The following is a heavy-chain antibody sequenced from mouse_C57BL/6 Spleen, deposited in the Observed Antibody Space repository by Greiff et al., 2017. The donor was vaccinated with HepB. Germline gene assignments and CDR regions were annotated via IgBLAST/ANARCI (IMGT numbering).Heavy chain of an antibody. CDR1: GYAFSSSW. J-gene: IGHJ3*01. Sequence: QVQLQQSGPELVKPGASVKISCKASGYAFSSSWMNWVKQRPGKGLEWIGRIYPGDGDTNYNGKFKGKATLTAGKSSSTAYMQLSSLTSEDSAVYFCARGDYYGSSYGFAYWGQGTLVTVSA. D-gene: IGHD1-1*01. CDR2: IYPGDGDT. V-gene: IGHV1-82*01. CDR3: ARGDYYGSSYGFAY.